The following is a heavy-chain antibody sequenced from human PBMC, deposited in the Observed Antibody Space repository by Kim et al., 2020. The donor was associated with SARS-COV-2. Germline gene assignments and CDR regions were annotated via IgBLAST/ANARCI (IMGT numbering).Heavy chain of an antibody. CDR1: GFTFANFA. Sequence: GGSLRLSCAASGFTFANFAMNWVRQAPGKGLEWVSSTSGTAGSTYYADSVKGRFTISTDTSKNTLYLQMNSLSAEDTAIYYCAKSFSTTYFDHWGPGTL. D-gene: IGHD3-3*02. CDR2: TSGTAGST. V-gene: IGHV3-23*01. J-gene: IGHJ4*02. CDR3: AKSFSTTYFDH.